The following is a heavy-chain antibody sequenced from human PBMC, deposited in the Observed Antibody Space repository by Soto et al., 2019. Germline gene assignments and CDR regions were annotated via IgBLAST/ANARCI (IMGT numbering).Heavy chain of an antibody. V-gene: IGHV3-48*03. Sequence: LVESGGGLVQPGGSPRLSCAGSGFIFSPYDMNWVRQAPGKGLEWVSYISGGGDTIYYGDSVKGRFTMSRDNAKNSLYLQVNSLRGEDTAVYYCARSKYGDYSNAFDIWGQGKMVTVSS. J-gene: IGHJ3*02. CDR1: GFIFSPYD. CDR2: ISGGGDTI. CDR3: ARSKYGDYSNAFDI. D-gene: IGHD4-17*01.